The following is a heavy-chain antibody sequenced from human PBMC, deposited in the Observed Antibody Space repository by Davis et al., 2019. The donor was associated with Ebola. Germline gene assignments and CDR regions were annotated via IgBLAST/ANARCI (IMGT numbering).Heavy chain of an antibody. CDR3: ARGQLQ. CDR1: GGSFSGYY. D-gene: IGHD2-2*01. J-gene: IGHJ4*02. CDR2: INHSGST. V-gene: IGHV4-34*01. Sequence: PSETLSLTCAVYGGSFSGYYWSWIRQPPGKGLEWIGEINHSGSTNYNPSLKSRVTISVDTSKNQFSLKLSSVTAADTAVYYCARGQLQWGQGTLVTVSS.